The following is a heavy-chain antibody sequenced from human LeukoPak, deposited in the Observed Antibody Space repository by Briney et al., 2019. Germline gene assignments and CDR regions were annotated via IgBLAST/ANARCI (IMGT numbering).Heavy chain of an antibody. V-gene: IGHV3-23*01. CDR3: ARRPSGAVTGHYYFDY. J-gene: IGHJ4*02. D-gene: IGHD2-21*02. Sequence: GGSLRLSCAASGFTVSSNYMSWVRQAPGKGLEWVSIISGNSEGTNYADSVKGRFSISRDNSKNTLYLQMNSLRDEDTAVYYCARRPSGAVTGHYYFDYWGQGTLVTVSS. CDR1: GFTVSSNY. CDR2: ISGNSEGT.